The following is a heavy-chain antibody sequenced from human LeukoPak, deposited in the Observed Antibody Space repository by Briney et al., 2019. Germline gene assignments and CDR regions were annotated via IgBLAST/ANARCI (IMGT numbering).Heavy chain of an antibody. CDR2: IYHSRST. Sequence: SGTLSLTCAVSGYSISSGYYWGWVRQPPGKGLEWSGSIYHSRSTYYNPSLKSRVTISIDTSKTQFSLKLSSVTAADTAVYYCARAEVHSLWFGFDYGGQGTLVTVSS. CDR3: ARAEVHSLWFGFDY. D-gene: IGHD3-10*01. V-gene: IGHV4-38-2*01. J-gene: IGHJ4*02. CDR1: GYSISSGYY.